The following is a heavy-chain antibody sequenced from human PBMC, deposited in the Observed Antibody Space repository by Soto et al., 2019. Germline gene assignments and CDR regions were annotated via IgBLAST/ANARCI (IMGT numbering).Heavy chain of an antibody. CDR2: IWYDGSNK. Sequence: GGSLRLSCAASGFTFSSYGMHWVRQAPGKGLEWVAVIWYDGSNKYYADSVKGRFTISRDNSKNTLYLQMNSLRAEDTAVYYCARDESYDYVWGSYALDYWGQGTLVTVSS. J-gene: IGHJ4*02. CDR1: GFTFSSYG. D-gene: IGHD3-16*01. V-gene: IGHV3-33*01. CDR3: ARDESYDYVWGSYALDY.